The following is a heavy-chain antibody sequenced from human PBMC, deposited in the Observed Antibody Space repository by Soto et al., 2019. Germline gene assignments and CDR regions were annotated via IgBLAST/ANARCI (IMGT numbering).Heavy chain of an antibody. D-gene: IGHD3-10*01. CDR3: ARQAYGAAYYYYGMDV. V-gene: IGHV5-10-1*01. Sequence: PGESLKISCKGSGYSFTSYWISWVRQMPGKGLEWMGRIDPSDSYTNYSPSFQGHVTISADKSISTAYLQWSSLKASDTAMYYCARQAYGAAYYYYGMDVWGQGTTVTVSS. J-gene: IGHJ6*02. CDR2: IDPSDSYT. CDR1: GYSFTSYW.